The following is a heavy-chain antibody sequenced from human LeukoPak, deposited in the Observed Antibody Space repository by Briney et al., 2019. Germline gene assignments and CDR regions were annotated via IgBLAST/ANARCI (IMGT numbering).Heavy chain of an antibody. CDR2: ISSSSSYI. CDR1: GFTFSSYS. V-gene: IGHV3-21*01. J-gene: IGHJ4*02. CDR3: AKEGLRSGFDY. Sequence: PGGSLRLSCAASGFTFSSYSMNWVRQAPGKGLEWVSSISSSSSYIYYADSVKGRSTISRDNAKNSLYLQMNSLRAEDTAVYYCAKEGLRSGFDYWGQGTLVTVSS. D-gene: IGHD4-17*01.